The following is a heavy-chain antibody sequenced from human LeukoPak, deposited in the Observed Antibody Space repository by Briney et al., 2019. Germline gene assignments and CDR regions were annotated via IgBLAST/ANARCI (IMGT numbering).Heavy chain of an antibody. CDR1: GFTFTRYW. CDR3: ARPSWGIDC. D-gene: IGHD7-27*01. J-gene: IGHJ4*02. V-gene: IGHV3-7*01. Sequence: GGSLRLSCAASGFTFTRYWMAWVRQAPGKGLEWVANINQDGSEKYYMDSVKGRFTISRDNAKNSLYLQMDSLRAADTAVYYCARPSWGIDCWGQGTLVTVSS. CDR2: INQDGSEK.